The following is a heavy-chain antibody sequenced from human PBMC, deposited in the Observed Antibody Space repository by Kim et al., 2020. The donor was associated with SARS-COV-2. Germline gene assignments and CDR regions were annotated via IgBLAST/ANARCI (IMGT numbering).Heavy chain of an antibody. CDR1: GFTFSSYS. Sequence: GLSLRLSCAASGFTFSSYSMNWVRQAPGKGLEWVSSISSSSSYIYYADSVKGRFTISRDNAKNSLYLQMNSLRAEDTAVYYCARVTFDYDILTVFDYWGQGTLVTVSS. J-gene: IGHJ4*02. CDR3: ARVTFDYDILTVFDY. V-gene: IGHV3-21*01. D-gene: IGHD3-9*01. CDR2: ISSSSSYI.